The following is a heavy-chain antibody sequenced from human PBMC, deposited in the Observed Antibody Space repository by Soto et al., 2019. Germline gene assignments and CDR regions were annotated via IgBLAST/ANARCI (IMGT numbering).Heavy chain of an antibody. V-gene: IGHV3-11*06. CDR2: ISSSSSYT. D-gene: IGHD3-22*01. Sequence: GGSLRLSCAASGFTFSDYYMSWIRQAPGKGLEWVSYISSSSSYTNYADSVKGRFTISRDNAKNSLYPQMNSLRAEDTAVYYCASLRGYYYDSSGYYYPYYFDYWGQGTLVTSPQ. J-gene: IGHJ4*02. CDR1: GFTFSDYY. CDR3: ASLRGYYYDSSGYYYPYYFDY.